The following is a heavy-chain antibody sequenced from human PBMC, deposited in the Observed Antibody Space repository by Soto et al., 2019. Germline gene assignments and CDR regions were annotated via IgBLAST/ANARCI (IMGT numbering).Heavy chain of an antibody. CDR3: LIYFHLAASRFYYYYYGMDX. D-gene: IGHD2-15*01. Sequence: SVKVSCKASGGTFSSYAISWVRQAPGQGLEWMGGIIPIFGTANYAQKFQGRVTINADESTSTAYIELSSLRSEDTAVYFCLIYFHLAASRFYYYYYGMDXWGQGTTVTVSS. CDR2: IIPIFGTA. J-gene: IGHJ6*02. CDR1: GGTFSSYA. V-gene: IGHV1-69*13.